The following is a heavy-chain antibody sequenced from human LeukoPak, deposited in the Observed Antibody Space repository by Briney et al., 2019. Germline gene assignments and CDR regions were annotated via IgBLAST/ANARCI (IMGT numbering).Heavy chain of an antibody. J-gene: IGHJ4*02. V-gene: IGHV3-23*01. CDR2: ISGSGGST. CDR1: GFTFSSYG. Sequence: GGTLRLSCAASGFTFSSYGMSWVRQAPGKGLEWVPAISGSGGSTYYADSVKGRFTISRDNSKNTLYLQMNSLRAEDTAVYYCAKESSEGAALDYWGQGTLVTVSS. CDR3: AKESSEGAALDY. D-gene: IGHD4/OR15-4a*01.